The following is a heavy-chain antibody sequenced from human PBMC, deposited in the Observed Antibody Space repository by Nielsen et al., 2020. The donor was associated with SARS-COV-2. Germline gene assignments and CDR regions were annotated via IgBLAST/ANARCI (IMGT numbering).Heavy chain of an antibody. V-gene: IGHV4-34*01. CDR2: INHSGST. CDR1: GGSFSGYY. CDR3: ARWRARSGFSYYYYGMDV. D-gene: IGHD6-19*01. J-gene: IGHJ6*02. Sequence: SETLSLTSAVYGGSFSGYYWSWIRQPPGKGLEWIGEINHSGSTNYNPSLKSRVTISVDTSKNQFSLKLSSVTAADTAVYYCARWRARSGFSYYYYGMDVWGQGTTVTVSS.